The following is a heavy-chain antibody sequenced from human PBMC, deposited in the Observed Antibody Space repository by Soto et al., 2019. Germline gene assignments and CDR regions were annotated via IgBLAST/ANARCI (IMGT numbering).Heavy chain of an antibody. V-gene: IGHV3-49*03. CDR3: RRFLEWSSFGDY. CDR2: IRSKAYGGTT. D-gene: IGHD3-3*01. CDR1: GFTFGDYA. J-gene: IGHJ4*02. Sequence: GVLRLSCTASGFTFGDYAMSWFRQAPGKGLEWVGFIRSKAYGGTTEYAASVKGRFTISRDDSKSIAYLQMNSLKTEDTAVYYCRRFLEWSSFGDYWGQGTLVTVSS.